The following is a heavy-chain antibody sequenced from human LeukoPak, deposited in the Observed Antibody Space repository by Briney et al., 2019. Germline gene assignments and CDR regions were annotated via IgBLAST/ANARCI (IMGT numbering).Heavy chain of an antibody. CDR1: GGSISTTAYY. D-gene: IGHD3-22*01. CDR3: AREMDYYDSSGYYYGGSYYYYYYYMDV. CDR2: IYTSGST. Sequence: SETLSLTCTVSGGSISTTAYYWGWIRQPAGKGLEWIGRIYTSGSTNYNPSLKSRVTMSVDTSKNQFSLKLSSVTAADTAVYYRAREMDYYDSSGYYYGGSYYYYYYYMDVWGKGTTVTISS. J-gene: IGHJ6*03. V-gene: IGHV4-4*07.